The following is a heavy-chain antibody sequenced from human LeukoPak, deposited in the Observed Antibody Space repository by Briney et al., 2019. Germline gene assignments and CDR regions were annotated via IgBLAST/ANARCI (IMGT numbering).Heavy chain of an antibody. V-gene: IGHV4-31*03. CDR1: GGSISSGGYY. J-gene: IGHJ4*02. CDR2: IYYSGST. D-gene: IGHD5-18*01. Sequence: SETLSLTCTVSGGSISSGGYYWSWIRQHPGKGLEWIGYIYYSGSTYYNPSLKSRVTISVDTSKNQFSLKLSSVTTADTAVYYCARGYSYGLIYYFDYWGQGTLVTVSS. CDR3: ARGYSYGLIYYFDY.